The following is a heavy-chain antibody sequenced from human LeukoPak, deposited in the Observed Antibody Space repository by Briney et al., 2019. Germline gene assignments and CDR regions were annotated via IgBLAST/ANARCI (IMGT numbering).Heavy chain of an antibody. D-gene: IGHD3-3*01. V-gene: IGHV3-15*01. CDR1: GFTFSSYA. CDR2: IKTKTDGGTT. J-gene: IGHJ4*02. Sequence: GGSLRLSCAASGFTFSSYAMSWVRQAPGKGLEWVGRIKTKTDGGTTDYAAPVKGRFTISRDDSKNTLYLQMNSLKTEDTAVYYCTTGGLERFFFDYWGQGTLVTVSS. CDR3: TTGGLERFFFDY.